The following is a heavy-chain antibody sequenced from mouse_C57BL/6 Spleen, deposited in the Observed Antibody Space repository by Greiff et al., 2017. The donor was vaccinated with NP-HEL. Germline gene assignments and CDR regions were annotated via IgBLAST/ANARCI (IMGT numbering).Heavy chain of an antibody. Sequence: QVTLNESGPGILQPSQTLSLTCSFSGFSLSTFGMGVGWIRQPSGKGLEWLAHIWWDDDKYYNPALKSRLTISKDTSKNQVFLKIANVDTADTATYYCARMAYYGSSPYAMDYWGQGTSVTVSS. CDR2: IWWDDDK. D-gene: IGHD1-1*01. J-gene: IGHJ4*01. CDR3: ARMAYYGSSPYAMDY. V-gene: IGHV8-8*01. CDR1: GFSLSTFGMG.